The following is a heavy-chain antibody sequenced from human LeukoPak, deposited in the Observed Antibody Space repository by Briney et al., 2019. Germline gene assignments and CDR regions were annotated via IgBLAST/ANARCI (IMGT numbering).Heavy chain of an antibody. J-gene: IGHJ5*02. V-gene: IGHV4-31*03. CDR1: GGSISSGSYY. CDR2: IHYSGDT. D-gene: IGHD2-15*01. Sequence: SETLSLTCTVSGGSISSGSYYWSWIRQHPGKGLEWIGYIHYSGDTYYNPSLKSRVTISVDTSKNQFSLKLSSVTAADTAVYYCARASPCSGGSCYWFDPWGQGTLVTVSS. CDR3: ARASPCSGGSCYWFDP.